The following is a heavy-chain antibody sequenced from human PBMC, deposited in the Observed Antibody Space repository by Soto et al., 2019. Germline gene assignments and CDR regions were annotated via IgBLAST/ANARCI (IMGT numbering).Heavy chain of an antibody. CDR2: IYPGDSDT. CDR3: ARARKQLVPSDYYYYYGMDV. D-gene: IGHD6-6*01. CDR1: GYSFTSYW. V-gene: IGHV5-51*01. J-gene: IGHJ6*02. Sequence: GESLKLSCKGSGYSFTSYWIGWVRQMPGKGLEWMGIIYPGDSDTRYSPSFQGQVTISADKSISTAYLQWSSLKASDTAMYYCARARKQLVPSDYYYYYGMDVWGQGTTVTVSS.